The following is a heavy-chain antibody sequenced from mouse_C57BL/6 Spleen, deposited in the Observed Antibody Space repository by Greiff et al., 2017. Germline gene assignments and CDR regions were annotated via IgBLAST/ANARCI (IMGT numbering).Heavy chain of an antibody. D-gene: IGHD6-5*01. V-gene: IGHV1-69*01. CDR3: ARRAYDYDAMDY. J-gene: IGHJ4*01. Sequence: QVQLQQPGAELVMPGASVKLSCKASGYTFTSYWMHWVKQRPGKGLEWIGEIDPSDSYTNYNQKFKGKSTLTVDKSSSTAYMQLSSLTSEDSAVYYCARRAYDYDAMDYWGQGTSVTVSS. CDR1: GYTFTSYW. CDR2: IDPSDSYT.